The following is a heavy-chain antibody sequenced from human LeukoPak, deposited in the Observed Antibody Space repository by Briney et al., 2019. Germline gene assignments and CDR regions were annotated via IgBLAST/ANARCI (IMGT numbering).Heavy chain of an antibody. D-gene: IGHD3-22*01. CDR3: ARDFDYYDSSGYYAYFQH. V-gene: IGHV3-30*03. Sequence: GGSLRLSCAASGFTFSSYGMSWVRQAPGKGLEWVAVISYDGSNKYYADSVKGRFTISRDNSKNTLYLQMNSLRAEDTAVYYCARDFDYYDSSGYYAYFQHWGQGTLVTVSS. J-gene: IGHJ1*01. CDR1: GFTFSSYG. CDR2: ISYDGSNK.